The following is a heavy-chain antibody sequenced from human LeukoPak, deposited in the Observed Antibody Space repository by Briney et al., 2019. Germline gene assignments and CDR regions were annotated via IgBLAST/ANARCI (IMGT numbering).Heavy chain of an antibody. D-gene: IGHD3-9*01. CDR3: AKDGSYYDILTGYHYFDY. CDR1: GFTFSSYG. J-gene: IGHJ4*02. Sequence: GGSLRLSCAASGFTFSSYGMHWVRQAPGKGLEWVAVISYDGSNKYYADSVKGRLTISRDNSKNTLYLQMNSLRAEDTAVYYCAKDGSYYDILTGYHYFDYWGQGTLVTVSS. CDR2: ISYDGSNK. V-gene: IGHV3-30*18.